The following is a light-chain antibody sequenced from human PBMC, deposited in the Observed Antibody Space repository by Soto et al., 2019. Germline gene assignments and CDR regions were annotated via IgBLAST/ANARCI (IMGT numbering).Light chain of an antibody. Sequence: EIGLTQSPGTLSGSPGERATLSCRASETISSDKIAWYQQKPGQPPSLRIYGTFSRATGMPDRFSGSGSGTDLTLTSSRLEPEDSAIYYCQQYSSSTFGRGTKVEI. CDR2: GTF. V-gene: IGKV3-20*01. CDR3: QQYSSST. CDR1: ETISSDK. J-gene: IGKJ1*01.